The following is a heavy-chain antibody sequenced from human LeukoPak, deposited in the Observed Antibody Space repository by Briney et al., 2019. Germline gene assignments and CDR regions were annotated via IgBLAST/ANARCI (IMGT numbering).Heavy chain of an antibody. CDR1: GFSISNGYY. J-gene: IGHJ4*02. V-gene: IGHV4-38-2*01. CDR2: FYRGST. D-gene: IGHD6-19*01. Sequence: KSSETLSLTCAVSGFSISNGYYWGWIRQPPGKGLEWIGSFYRGSTYYNPSLKSRVTISIDTSKNQFSLKLSSVTAADTAVYYCARHVGIAVAGPGDYWGQGTLVTVSS. CDR3: ARHVGIAVAGPGDY.